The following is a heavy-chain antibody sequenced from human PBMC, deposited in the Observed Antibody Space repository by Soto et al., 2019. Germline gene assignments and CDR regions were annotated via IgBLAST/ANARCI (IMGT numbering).Heavy chain of an antibody. V-gene: IGHV1-18*01. CDR3: ARRCTTGEIDY. CDR1: GYIFNSFG. J-gene: IGHJ4*02. D-gene: IGHD3-16*01. Sequence: QVQLVQSGGEVKKPGASVKVSCKASGYIFNSFGISWVRQAPGQGLEWMGWISAYTGNTKYAQNFQGRVTMTTDTSTSTAYMGVRSLRSDDTAVYYCARRCTTGEIDYWGQGTLVTVSS. CDR2: ISAYTGNT.